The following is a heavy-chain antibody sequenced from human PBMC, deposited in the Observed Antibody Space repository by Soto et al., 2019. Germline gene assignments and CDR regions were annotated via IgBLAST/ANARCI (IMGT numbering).Heavy chain of an antibody. CDR1: GGSINSGGYY. V-gene: IGHV4-31*03. CDR2: IYYSGST. D-gene: IGHD6-13*01. CDR3: ARAYRQPVYSSSWVFDS. J-gene: IGHJ4*02. Sequence: QVHLQESGPGLVKPSQTLFLICTVSGGSINSGGYYWSWIRQHPGKGLEWIGYIYYSGSTYYKPFLRSRVTISTGASENQFSLKLSSVTAADTAVYFCARAYRQPVYSSSWVFDSWGQGTLVNVSS.